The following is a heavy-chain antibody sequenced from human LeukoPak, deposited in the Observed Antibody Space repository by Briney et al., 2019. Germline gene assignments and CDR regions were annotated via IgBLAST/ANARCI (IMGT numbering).Heavy chain of an antibody. J-gene: IGHJ4*02. D-gene: IGHD3-22*01. CDR3: AKVIQDSSGYYFYY. V-gene: IGHV3-23*01. Sequence: GGSLRLSCAASGFTFSSYAMSWVRQAPGKGLEWVSAISGSGGSTYYADSVKGRFTISRDNSKNTLYLQMNSLRAEDTTVYYCAKVIQDSSGYYFYYWGQGTLVTVSS. CDR1: GFTFSSYA. CDR2: ISGSGGST.